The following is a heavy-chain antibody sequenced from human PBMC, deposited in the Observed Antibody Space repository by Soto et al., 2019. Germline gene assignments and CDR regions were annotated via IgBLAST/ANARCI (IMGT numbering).Heavy chain of an antibody. CDR1: XXTFSXYX. D-gene: IGHD5-12*01. CDR3: ARDAQRGDSGYQFFFDS. V-gene: IGHV3-48*01. J-gene: IGHJ4*02. CDR2: FGSTSITV. Sequence: GGSLRLSCXASXXTFSXYXMNXXRQAPGKGLEWISXFGSTSITVNNEDIVKGRFTISRDNAKNSLYLQMNSLRVEDTAVYYCARDAQRGDSGYQFFFDSWGQGTLVTVSS.